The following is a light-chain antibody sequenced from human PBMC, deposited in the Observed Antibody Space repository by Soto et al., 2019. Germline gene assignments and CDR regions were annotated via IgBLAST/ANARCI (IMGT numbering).Light chain of an antibody. Sequence: IALTQSPGTLSLSPGERATLSCGATQSVTITNLAWYQQKPGQPPRLLIYGASSRATGIPDRFSGSGSGTDFTLTISRLEPEDFAVYYCQQYGSSPPWTFGQGTKVDIK. J-gene: IGKJ1*01. V-gene: IGKV3-20*01. CDR1: QSVTITN. CDR3: QQYGSSPPWT. CDR2: GAS.